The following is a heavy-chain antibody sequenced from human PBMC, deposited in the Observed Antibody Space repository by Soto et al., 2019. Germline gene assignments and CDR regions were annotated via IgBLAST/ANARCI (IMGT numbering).Heavy chain of an antibody. CDR1: GFSLSNARMG. J-gene: IGHJ3*02. V-gene: IGHV2-26*01. CDR2: IFSNDEK. Sequence: QVTLKESGPVLVKPTETLTLTCTVSGFSLSNARMGVSWIRQPPGKALEWLAHIFSNDEKSYSTSLKSRLTISKDTSKSQVVLTMTNMDPVDXXXXXXXXXFSKILIAFDIWGQGTMV. CDR3: XXXFSKILIAFDI. D-gene: IGHD3-10*02.